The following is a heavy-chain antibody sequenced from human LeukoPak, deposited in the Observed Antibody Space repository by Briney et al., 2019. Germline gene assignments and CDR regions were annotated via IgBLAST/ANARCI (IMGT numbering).Heavy chain of an antibody. Sequence: PGGSLRLSCAASGFTFSSYAMSWVRQAPGKGLEWVSAISGTGGSTYYADSVKGRFAISRDNSKNTLYLQMNSLRAEDTAVYYCARDPAVDIVVVPAAVNWFDPWGQGTLVTVSS. CDR1: GFTFSSYA. J-gene: IGHJ5*02. D-gene: IGHD2-2*01. CDR3: ARDPAVDIVVVPAAVNWFDP. CDR2: ISGTGGST. V-gene: IGHV3-23*01.